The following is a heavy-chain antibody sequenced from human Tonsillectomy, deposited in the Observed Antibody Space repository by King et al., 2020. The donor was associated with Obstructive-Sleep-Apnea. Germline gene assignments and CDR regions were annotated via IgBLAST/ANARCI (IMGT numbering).Heavy chain of an antibody. J-gene: IGHJ4*02. V-gene: IGHV3-7*03. CDR3: AREGVQLELSYFDY. Sequence: VQLVESGGGVVQPGGSLRLSCAASGFTFSSYWMSWVRQAPGKGLEWVANIKQDGSEKYYVDSVKGRFTISRDNAKNSLYLQMNSLRAEDTAVYYCAREGVQLELSYFDYWGQGTLVTVSS. CDR2: IKQDGSEK. CDR1: GFTFSSYW. D-gene: IGHD1-1*01.